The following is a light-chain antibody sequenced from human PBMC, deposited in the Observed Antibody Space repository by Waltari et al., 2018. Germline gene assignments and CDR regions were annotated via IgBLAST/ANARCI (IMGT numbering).Light chain of an antibody. J-gene: IGKJ1*01. CDR2: KTS. Sequence: DIQVTQSPSPLYASVGDRVPIPCRASQSISDWLVWYQQKPGKAPKLLIYKTSILESGVPSRFSGSGYGTEFTLTISSLQPDDFATYYCQQYNTYSWTFGQGTKVEI. CDR1: QSISDW. CDR3: QQYNTYSWT. V-gene: IGKV1-5*03.